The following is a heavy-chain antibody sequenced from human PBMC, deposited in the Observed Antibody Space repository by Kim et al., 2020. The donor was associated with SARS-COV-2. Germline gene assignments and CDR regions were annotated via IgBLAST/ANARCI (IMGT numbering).Heavy chain of an antibody. CDR2: ISGSGGST. D-gene: IGHD6-13*01. Sequence: VGSLRLSCAASGFTFSSYAMSWVRQAPGKGLEWVSAISGSGGSTYYADSVKGRFTISRDNSKNTLYLQMNSLRAEDTAVYYCAKSSGYSSSPPNYYYYYGMDVWGQGTTVTVSS. V-gene: IGHV3-23*01. CDR1: GFTFSSYA. CDR3: AKSSGYSSSPPNYYYYYGMDV. J-gene: IGHJ6*02.